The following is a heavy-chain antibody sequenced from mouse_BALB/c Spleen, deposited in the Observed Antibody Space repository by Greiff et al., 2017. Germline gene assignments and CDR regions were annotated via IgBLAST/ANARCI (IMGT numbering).Heavy chain of an antibody. V-gene: IGHV1-39*01. CDR1: GYSFTDYI. J-gene: IGHJ4*01. Sequence: EVQLQQTGPELVKPGASVKISCKASGYSFTDYIMLWVKQSHGKSLEWIGNINPYYGSTSYNLKFKGKATLTVDKSSSTAYMQLNSLTSEDSAVYYCARITTVVAPYAMDYWGQGTSVTVSS. D-gene: IGHD1-1*01. CDR2: INPYYGST. CDR3: ARITTVVAPYAMDY.